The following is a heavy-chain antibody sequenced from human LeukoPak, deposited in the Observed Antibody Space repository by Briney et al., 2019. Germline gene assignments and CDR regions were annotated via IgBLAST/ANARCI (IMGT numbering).Heavy chain of an antibody. CDR3: ARGRLFGYYYMDV. CDR1: GFTFSNYN. CDR2: ISSGGTYI. V-gene: IGHV3-21*04. Sequence: GGSLRLSCAASGFTFSNYNMNWVRQAPGKGLAWISSISSGGTYIYYADSVKGRFTISRDNAKNSLYLQMNSLRAEDTALYYCARGRLFGYYYMDVWGKGTTVTVSS. D-gene: IGHD6-25*01. J-gene: IGHJ6*03.